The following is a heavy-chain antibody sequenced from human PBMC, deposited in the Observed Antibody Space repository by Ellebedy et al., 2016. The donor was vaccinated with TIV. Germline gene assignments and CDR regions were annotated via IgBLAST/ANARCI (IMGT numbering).Heavy chain of an antibody. CDR1: GFTFSSYA. J-gene: IGHJ5*02. D-gene: IGHD2/OR15-2a*01. CDR2: TSGSVAST. V-gene: IGHV3-23*01. CDR3: AKGGGVLHNWFDP. Sequence: GESLKISCAASGFTFSSYAMSWVRQAPGKGLEWVSATSGSVASTYYADSVKGRFTISRDNSKNTLYLQMNSLRAEDTAVYYCAKGGGVLHNWFDPWGQGTLVTVSS.